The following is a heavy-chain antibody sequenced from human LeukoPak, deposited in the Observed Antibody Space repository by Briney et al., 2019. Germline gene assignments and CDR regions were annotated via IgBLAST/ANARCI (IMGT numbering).Heavy chain of an antibody. V-gene: IGHV4-39*02. J-gene: IGHJ4*02. D-gene: IGHD1/OR15-1a*01. CDR2: IHYTGIT. CDR1: DDSLSANRYY. Sequence: SETLSLTCSVSDDSLSANRYYWGLVRQPPGKVLEWIANIHYTGITQYNPSFDSRVTLSADTSKKHFSLKLTSMTAADTAVYYCTRGTDSPKIGDYWGRGISVTVSS. CDR3: TRGTDSPKIGDY.